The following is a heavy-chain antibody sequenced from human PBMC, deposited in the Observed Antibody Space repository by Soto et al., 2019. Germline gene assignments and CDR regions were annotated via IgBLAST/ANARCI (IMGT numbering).Heavy chain of an antibody. J-gene: IGHJ6*02. V-gene: IGHV3-15*01. CDR1: GFTFSNAW. CDR2: IKSKTDGGTT. CDR3: TTDPEWYGMDV. D-gene: IGHD3-3*01. Sequence: GGSPRLSCAASGFTFSNAWMSWVRQAPGKGLEWVGRIKSKTDGGTTDYAAPVKGRFTISRDDSKNTLYLQMNSLKTEDTAVYYCTTDPEWYGMDVWGQGTTVTVSS.